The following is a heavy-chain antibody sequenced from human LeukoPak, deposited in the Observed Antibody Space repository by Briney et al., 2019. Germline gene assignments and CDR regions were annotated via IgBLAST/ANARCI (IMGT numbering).Heavy chain of an antibody. CDR3: ARGFYDSSGYSNCFDP. CDR2: IYYTGTT. D-gene: IGHD3-22*01. Sequence: SETLSLTCTVSGDSISSSYWSWIRQPPGKTLEWIGYIYYTGTTNYNPSLKSRVTMSIDTSKNQFSLNLNSVTAADTPVYYCARGFYDSSGYSNCFDPWGQGTLVTVSS. J-gene: IGHJ5*02. V-gene: IGHV4-59*01. CDR1: GDSISSSY.